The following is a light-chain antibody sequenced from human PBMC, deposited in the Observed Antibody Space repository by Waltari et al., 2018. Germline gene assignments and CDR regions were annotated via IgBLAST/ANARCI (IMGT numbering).Light chain of an antibody. J-gene: IGLJ1*01. V-gene: IGLV2-14*01. Sequence: QSALTQPASVSGSPGQSITIPCTGTSSDVGGYNYVSWYQQHPGKAPKLMIYEVSNRPSGVSNRSSGSKSGNPASLTISGLQAEDEADYYCSSYTSSSPYVFGTGTKVTVL. CDR3: SSYTSSSPYV. CDR1: SSDVGGYNY. CDR2: EVS.